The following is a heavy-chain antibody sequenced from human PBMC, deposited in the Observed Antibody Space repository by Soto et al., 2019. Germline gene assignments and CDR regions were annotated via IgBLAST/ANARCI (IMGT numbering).Heavy chain of an antibody. J-gene: IGHJ4*02. CDR3: ARIRFLEWLDDY. D-gene: IGHD3-3*01. CDR2: IYYSGST. CDR1: GGSISSGGYY. Sequence: QVQLQESGPGLVEPSQTLSLTCTVSGGSISSGGYYWSWIRQHPGKGLEWIGYIYYSGSTYYNPSLKSRVTISVDTSKNQFSLKLSSVTAADTAVYYCARIRFLEWLDDYWGQGTLVTVSS. V-gene: IGHV4-31*03.